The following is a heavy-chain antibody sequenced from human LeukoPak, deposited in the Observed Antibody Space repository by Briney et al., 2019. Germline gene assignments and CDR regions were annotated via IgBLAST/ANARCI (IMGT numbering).Heavy chain of an antibody. CDR3: ARTPIVGANGGSGTFDI. Sequence: GGSLRLSCAASGFTFSSYSMNWVRQAPGKGLEWVSSISSSSSYIYYADSVKGRFTISRDNAKNSLYLQMNSLRAEDTAVYYCARTPIVGANGGSGTFDIWGQGTMVTVSS. J-gene: IGHJ3*02. V-gene: IGHV3-21*01. D-gene: IGHD1-26*01. CDR2: ISSSSSYI. CDR1: GFTFSSYS.